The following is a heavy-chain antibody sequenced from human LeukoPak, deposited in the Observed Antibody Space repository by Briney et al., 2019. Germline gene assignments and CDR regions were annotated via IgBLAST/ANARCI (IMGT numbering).Heavy chain of an antibody. V-gene: IGHV3-23*01. CDR3: ASSYSSSWYYYYGMDV. Sequence: QSGGSLRLSCAASGFTFSSYAMSGVRQAPGKGLEWVSAISGSGGSTYYADSVKGRFTISRDNSKNTLHLQMNSLRAEDTAVYYCASSYSSSWYYYYGMDVWGKGTTVTVSS. J-gene: IGHJ6*04. CDR2: ISGSGGST. D-gene: IGHD6-13*01. CDR1: GFTFSSYA.